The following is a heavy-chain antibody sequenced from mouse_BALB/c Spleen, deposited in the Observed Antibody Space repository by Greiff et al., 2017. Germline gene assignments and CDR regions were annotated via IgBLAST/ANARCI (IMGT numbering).Heavy chain of an antibody. V-gene: IGHV2-6-7*01. D-gene: IGHD2-10*01. CDR2: IWGDGST. Sequence: QVQLQQSGPGLVAPSQSLSITCTVSGFSLTGYGVNWVRQPPGKGLEWLGMIWGDGSTDYNSALKSRLSISKDNSKSQVFLKMNSLQTDDTARYYCARALAYYGNYPYLDYWGQGTTLTVSS. CDR1: GFSLTGYG. CDR3: ARALAYYGNYPYLDY. J-gene: IGHJ2*01.